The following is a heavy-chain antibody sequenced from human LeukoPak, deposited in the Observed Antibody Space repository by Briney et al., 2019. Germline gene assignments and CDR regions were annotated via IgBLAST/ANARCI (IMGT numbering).Heavy chain of an antibody. CDR1: GYSISSGYY. D-gene: IGHD3-22*01. CDR2: IYHSGST. Sequence: SETLSLTCAVSGYSISSGYYWGWIRQPPGKGLEWIGSIYHSGSTYYNPSLKSRVTMSVDTSKNQFSLKLSSVTAADTAVYYCARHEGSSGYYSYYWGQGTLVTVSS. CDR3: ARHEGSSGYYSYY. J-gene: IGHJ4*02. V-gene: IGHV4-38-2*01.